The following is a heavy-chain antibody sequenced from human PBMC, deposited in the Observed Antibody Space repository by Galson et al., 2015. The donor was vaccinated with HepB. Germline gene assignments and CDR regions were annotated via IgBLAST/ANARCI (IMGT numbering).Heavy chain of an antibody. V-gene: IGHV1-8*01. Sequence: SVKVSCKASGYTFRAYDINWVRQATGQGLEWMGWMSPNNGKTGYAQAFQGRVTMTRDTSINTAYMELSSLRSEDTAVYYCARNVPETGDFHYWGQGTLVTVS. CDR2: MSPNNGKT. CDR3: ARNVPETGDFHY. J-gene: IGHJ4*02. CDR1: GYTFRAYD. D-gene: IGHD7-27*01.